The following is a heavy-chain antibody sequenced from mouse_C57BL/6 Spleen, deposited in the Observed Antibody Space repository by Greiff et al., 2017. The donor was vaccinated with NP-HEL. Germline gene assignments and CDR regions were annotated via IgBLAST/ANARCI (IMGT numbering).Heavy chain of an antibody. CDR1: GYTFTSYW. V-gene: IGHV1-69*01. Sequence: VQLQQPGAELVMPGASVKLSCKASGYTFTSYWMHWVKQRPGQGLEWIGEIDPSDSYTNYNQKFKGKSTLTVDKSSSTAYMQLSSLTSEDSPVYYCARPYYYGSSYNFDYWGQGTTLTVSS. J-gene: IGHJ2*01. CDR3: ARPYYYGSSYNFDY. CDR2: IDPSDSYT. D-gene: IGHD1-1*01.